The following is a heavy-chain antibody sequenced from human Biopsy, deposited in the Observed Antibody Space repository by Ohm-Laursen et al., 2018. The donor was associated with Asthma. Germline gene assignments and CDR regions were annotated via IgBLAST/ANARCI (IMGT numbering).Heavy chain of an antibody. V-gene: IGHV4-31*03. Sequence: SDTLSLTCTVSGDSSNSGGYSWTWIRQLPGKGLEWIGYISYTGTTYYNPSLKSRISMTVDTSKIQFSLKLSSVTAADTAIYYCARERMFFYGSSGYGAFDIWGQGTPVTVSS. CDR3: ARERMFFYGSSGYGAFDI. CDR1: GDSSNSGGYS. D-gene: IGHD3-22*01. J-gene: IGHJ3*02. CDR2: ISYTGTT.